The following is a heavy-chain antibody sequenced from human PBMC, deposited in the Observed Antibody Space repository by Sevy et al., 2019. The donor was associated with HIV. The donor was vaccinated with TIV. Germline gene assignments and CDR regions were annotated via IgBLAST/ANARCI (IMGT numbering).Heavy chain of an antibody. CDR3: AKDRSNPTYYDFWSGYRPGDAFDI. J-gene: IGHJ3*02. V-gene: IGHV3-30*18. D-gene: IGHD3-3*01. CDR2: ISYDGSNK. CDR1: GFTFSSYG. Sequence: GGSLRLSCAASGFTFSSYGMHWVRQAPGKGLEWVAVISYDGSNKYYADSVKGRFTISRDNSKNTLYLQMNSLRAEDTVVYYCAKDRSNPTYYDFWSGYRPGDAFDIWGQGTMVTVSS.